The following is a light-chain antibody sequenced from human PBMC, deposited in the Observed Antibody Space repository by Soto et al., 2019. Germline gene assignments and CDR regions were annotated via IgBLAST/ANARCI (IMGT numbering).Light chain of an antibody. CDR2: AAS. J-gene: IGKJ2*01. V-gene: IGKV3-20*01. CDR1: QSVHSRY. CDR3: QQYTNWPYT. Sequence: LVLTQSPGTLSLSPGERVTLSCWASQSVHSRYLSWYQQKVGQAPRLLIYAASRRATGIPDRFSGSGSGTDFTLTISRLEPEDFAVYYCQQYTNWPYTFGQGTKLEIE.